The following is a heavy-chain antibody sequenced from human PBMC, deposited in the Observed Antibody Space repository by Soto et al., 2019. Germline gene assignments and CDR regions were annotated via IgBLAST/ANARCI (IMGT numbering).Heavy chain of an antibody. Sequence: SQTLSLTCAISGDSVSSNSAAWNWIRQSPSRGPEWLGRTYYRSKWYNDYAVSVKSRITINPDTSKNQFSLQLNSVTPEDTAVYYCARGYSGYGLAWELGDWFDPWGQGTLVTVSS. J-gene: IGHJ5*02. D-gene: IGHD5-12*01. V-gene: IGHV6-1*01. CDR1: GDSVSSNSAA. CDR2: TYYRSKWYN. CDR3: ARGYSGYGLAWELGDWFDP.